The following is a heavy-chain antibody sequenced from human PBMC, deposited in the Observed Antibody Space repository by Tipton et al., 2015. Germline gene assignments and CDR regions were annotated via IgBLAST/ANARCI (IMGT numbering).Heavy chain of an antibody. Sequence: QLVQSGAEVKKPGASVKVSCKASGFSFTSYDINWVRQTTGQGLEWMGWMNPKSGNTGYAQKFQGRVTMTWDSSITTAYMELRSLRSDDTAVYYCARGSYFDKWGQGTLVTVSS. J-gene: IGHJ4*02. CDR3: ARGSYFDK. CDR2: MNPKSGNT. CDR1: GFSFTSYD. V-gene: IGHV1-8*01.